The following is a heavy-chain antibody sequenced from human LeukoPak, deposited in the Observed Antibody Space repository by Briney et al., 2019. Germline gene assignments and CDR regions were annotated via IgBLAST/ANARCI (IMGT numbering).Heavy chain of an antibody. J-gene: IGHJ4*02. CDR1: GGSISSYY. Sequence: TPSETLSLTCTVSGGSISSYYWSWIRQPPGKGLEWIGYIYYSGSTNYNPSLKSRVTISVDTSKNQFSLKLSSVTAADTAVYYCXXXXSSSRYRGSIDYWGQGTLVTVSS. D-gene: IGHD6-13*01. CDR3: XXXXSSSRYRGSIDY. CDR2: IYYSGST. V-gene: IGHV4-59*01.